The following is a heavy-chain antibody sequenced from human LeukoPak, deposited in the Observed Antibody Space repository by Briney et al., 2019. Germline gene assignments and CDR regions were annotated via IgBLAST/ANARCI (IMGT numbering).Heavy chain of an antibody. V-gene: IGHV3-64*02. CDR3: VRREAGAFDV. Sequence: GGSLRLSCAVSGFTLTSYAMYWVRHAPGEGLEYVSAITSNGASTYYADSVKGRFTMSRDTSKNTLYLQMGTVRAEDTAVYYCVRREAGAFDVWGQGTMVTVSS. CDR2: ITSNGAST. J-gene: IGHJ3*01. D-gene: IGHD5-24*01. CDR1: GFTLTSYA.